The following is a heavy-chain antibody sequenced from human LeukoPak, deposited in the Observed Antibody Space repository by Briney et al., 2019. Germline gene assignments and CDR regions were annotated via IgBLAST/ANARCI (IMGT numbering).Heavy chain of an antibody. D-gene: IGHD3-16*01. V-gene: IGHV3-48*03. J-gene: IGHJ4*02. CDR3: AKDDLGLPFDY. CDR2: ISSSGSTI. CDR1: GFTFSSYE. Sequence: GGSLRLSCAASGFTFSSYEMNWVRQAPGKGLEWVSYISSSGSTIYYADSVKGRFTISRDNSKNTLYLQMNSLRAEDTAIYYCAKDDLGLPFDYWGQGTLVTVSS.